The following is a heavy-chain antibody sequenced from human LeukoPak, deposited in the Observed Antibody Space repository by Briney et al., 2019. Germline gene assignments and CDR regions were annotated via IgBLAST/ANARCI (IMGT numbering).Heavy chain of an antibody. Sequence: SVKVSCNASGGTFSSYAISWVRQAPGQGLEWMGGIIPIFGTANYAQKFQGRVTITADESTSTAYMELSSLRSEDTAVYYCARDEVYSGPADIWGQGTMVTVSS. CDR2: IIPIFGTA. D-gene: IGHD1-26*01. J-gene: IGHJ3*02. V-gene: IGHV1-69*13. CDR1: GGTFSSYA. CDR3: ARDEVYSGPADI.